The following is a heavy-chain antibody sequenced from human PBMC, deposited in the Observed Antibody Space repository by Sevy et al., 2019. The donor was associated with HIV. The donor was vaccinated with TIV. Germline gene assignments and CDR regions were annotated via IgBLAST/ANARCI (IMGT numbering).Heavy chain of an antibody. D-gene: IGHD6-13*01. V-gene: IGHV4-59*01. CDR1: GGSISTYY. Sequence: SETLSLTCTVSGGSISTYYWSWIRPPPGKRLEYIGSISYSGSTYYNPSLTSRVTISIDPSKNQFSLKLSSVTAADTALYYCARGGPTHQQLDYFDYWGQGTLVTVSS. J-gene: IGHJ4*02. CDR3: ARGGPTHQQLDYFDY. CDR2: ISYSGST.